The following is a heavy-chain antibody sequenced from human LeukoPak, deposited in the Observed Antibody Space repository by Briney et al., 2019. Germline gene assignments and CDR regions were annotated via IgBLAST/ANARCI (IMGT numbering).Heavy chain of an antibody. V-gene: IGHV4-34*01. CDR2: INHSGST. Sequence: PSETLSLTCAVYGGSFSVYYWSWIRQPPGKGLEWIGEINHSGSTNYNPSLKSRVTISVDTSKNQFSLKLSSVTAADTAVYYCARGVYSGYDLRYYYYYYGMDVWGQGTTVTVSS. J-gene: IGHJ6*02. CDR3: ARGVYSGYDLRYYYYYYGMDV. CDR1: GGSFSVYY. D-gene: IGHD5-12*01.